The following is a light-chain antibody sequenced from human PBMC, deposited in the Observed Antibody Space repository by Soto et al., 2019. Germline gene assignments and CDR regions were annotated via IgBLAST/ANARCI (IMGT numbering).Light chain of an antibody. CDR2: AAS. V-gene: IGKV1-39*01. CDR1: QSISSY. J-gene: IGKJ2*01. CDR3: QQSYSTPYT. Sequence: DIQMTQSPSSLSASVGDRVTITCRASQSISSYLNWYQQKPGKAPKLLIYAASSLQSGVTSRFSGSGSENDFPLTISSLQPEDFATYYCQQSYSTPYTLGQGTKLEIK.